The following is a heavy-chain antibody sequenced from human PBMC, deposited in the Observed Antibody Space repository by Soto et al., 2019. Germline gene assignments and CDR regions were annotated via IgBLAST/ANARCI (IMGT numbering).Heavy chain of an antibody. CDR2: VNWNAAGI. CDR3: AKERDFWSGSPTFDP. V-gene: IGHV3-20*04. Sequence: GGSLRLSCATSGFTFDDYGMSWVRQVPGKGLEWVSGVNWNAAGIGYADSVKGRFTISRDNAKNSLYLQMNSLRAEDTAVYYCAKERDFWSGSPTFDPWGQGTLVTVPQ. D-gene: IGHD3-3*01. CDR1: GFTFDDYG. J-gene: IGHJ5*02.